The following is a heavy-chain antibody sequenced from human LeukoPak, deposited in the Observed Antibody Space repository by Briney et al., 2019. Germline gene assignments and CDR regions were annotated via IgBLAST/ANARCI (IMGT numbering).Heavy chain of an antibody. Sequence: SETLSLTRTVSGVSISSGGYYWRWIRQHPGKGLEWIGYIYYSGSTYYNPSLKSRVTISVDTSKNQFSLKLSSVTAADTAVYYCARDSKRYYDSSGYFYYCGMDVWGQGTTVTVSS. J-gene: IGHJ6*02. CDR3: ARDSKRYYDSSGYFYYCGMDV. CDR1: GVSISSGGYY. D-gene: IGHD3-22*01. V-gene: IGHV4-31*03. CDR2: IYYSGST.